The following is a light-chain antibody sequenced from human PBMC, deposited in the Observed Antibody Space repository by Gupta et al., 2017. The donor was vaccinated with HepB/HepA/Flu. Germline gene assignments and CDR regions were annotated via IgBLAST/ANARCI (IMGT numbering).Light chain of an antibody. CDR1: KLGDKY. J-gene: IGLJ2*01. CDR2: QDS. V-gene: IGLV3-1*01. CDR3: QAWDSSSVV. Sequence: SYELTQPPSVSVSPGQTASITCSGDKLGDKYACWYQQKPAQSPVLVIYQDSKRPSGIPERFSGSNAGSTATLTICGTQAMDEADYYCQAWDSSSVVFGGGTKLTVL.